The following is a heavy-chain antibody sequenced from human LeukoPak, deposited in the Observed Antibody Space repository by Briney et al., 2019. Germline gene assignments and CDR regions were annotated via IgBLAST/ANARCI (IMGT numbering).Heavy chain of an antibody. J-gene: IGHJ4*02. Sequence: GGSLRLSCAASGFTFSRYAMNWVRQAPGKGLEWVSYINTDSSDIHYADSVKGRFTISRDNARNTLHLQLSSLRAEDSGVYYCARDTFQPGLIDSWGQGTLVTVSS. D-gene: IGHD2-2*01. CDR1: GFTFSRYA. CDR2: INTDSSDI. V-gene: IGHV3-21*05. CDR3: ARDTFQPGLIDS.